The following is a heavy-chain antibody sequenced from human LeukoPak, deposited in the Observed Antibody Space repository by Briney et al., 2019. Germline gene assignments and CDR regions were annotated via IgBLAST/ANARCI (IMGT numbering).Heavy chain of an antibody. V-gene: IGHV3-74*01. J-gene: IGHJ4*02. CDR3: ARGFFGVLNPCDF. CDR1: GFTFSSYW. D-gene: IGHD3-3*01. CDR2: INSAGSSI. Sequence: GGSLRLSCAASGFTFSSYWMHWVRQAPRKGLVWVSRINSAGSSIIYADSVKGRFTISRDNAKNTLSLQMNSLRAEDTAVYYCARGFFGVLNPCDFWGQGTLVTVSS.